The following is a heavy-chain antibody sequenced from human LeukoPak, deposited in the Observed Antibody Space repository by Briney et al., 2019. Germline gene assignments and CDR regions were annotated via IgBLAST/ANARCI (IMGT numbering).Heavy chain of an antibody. V-gene: IGHV3-66*01. CDR2: IYSGGST. CDR3: ARDVEPLLWFGEPGAFDI. J-gene: IGHJ3*02. D-gene: IGHD3-10*01. CDR1: GFTVSSNY. Sequence: LSGGSLRLSCAASGFTVSSNYMSWVRQAPGKGLEWVSVIYSGGSTYYADSVKGRFTISRDNSKNTLYLQMNSLRAEDTAVYYCARDVEPLLWFGEPGAFDIWGQGTMVTVSS.